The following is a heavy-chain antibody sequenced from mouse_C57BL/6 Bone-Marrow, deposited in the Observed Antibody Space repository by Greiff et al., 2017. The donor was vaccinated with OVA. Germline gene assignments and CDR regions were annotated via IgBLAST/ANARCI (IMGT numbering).Heavy chain of an antibody. J-gene: IGHJ3*01. V-gene: IGHV5-9*01. CDR1: GFTFSSYT. D-gene: IGHD3-2*02. CDR2: ISGGGGNT. CDR3: ARRRDSSGYWFAY. Sequence: EVHLVESGGGLVKPGGSLKLSCAASGFTFSSYTMSWVRQTPEKRLEWVATISGGGGNTYYPDSVKGRFTISRDNAKNTLYLQMSSLRSEDTALYYCARRRDSSGYWFAYWGQGTLVTVSA.